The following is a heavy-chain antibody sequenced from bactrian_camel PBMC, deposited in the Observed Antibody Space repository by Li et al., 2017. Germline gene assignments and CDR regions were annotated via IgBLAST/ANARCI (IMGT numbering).Heavy chain of an antibody. CDR1: GNTNSIYF. J-gene: IGHJ6*01. CDR2: MSLSVNT. D-gene: IGHD2*01. Sequence: HVQLVESGGGSVQAGGSLNLSCAASGNTNSIYFMGWFRQVPGKGRDGVAVMSLSVNTYYADSVKGRFTISRDIAKNTFHLQMNNLKPEDTAMYYCAARGPYCYTKLSVRDFTYWGQGTQVTVS. CDR3: AARGPYCYTKLSVRDFTY. V-gene: IGHV3S53*01.